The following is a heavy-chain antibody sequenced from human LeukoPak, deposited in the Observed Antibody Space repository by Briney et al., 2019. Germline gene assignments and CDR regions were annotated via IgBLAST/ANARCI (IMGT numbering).Heavy chain of an antibody. CDR2: IGISSGNT. V-gene: IGHV3-48*01. D-gene: IGHD5-24*01. CDR3: ARDYKYAFDN. J-gene: IGHJ4*02. Sequence: PGGSLRLSCAASGFTFSDYSMNWVRQAPGKGLEWISYIGISSGNTKYADSVKGRFTISGDKAKNSLYLQMNSLRVEDTAMYYCARDYKYAFDNWGQGTLVTVSS. CDR1: GFTFSDYS.